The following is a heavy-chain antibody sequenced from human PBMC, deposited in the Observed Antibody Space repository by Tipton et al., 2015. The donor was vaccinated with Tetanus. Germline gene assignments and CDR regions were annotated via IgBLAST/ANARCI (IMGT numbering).Heavy chain of an antibody. D-gene: IGHD2-15*01. Sequence: QLVQSGAEVKKPGASVKVSCKASGYTFTSYDINWVRQATGQGLEWMGWMNPNSGNTGYAQKFQGRVTMTRNTSISTAYMELSSLRSEDTAVYYWARGSYCSGGSCYPRRGSTAMVVGGQGTLVTVSS. CDR1: GYTFTSYD. CDR3: ARGSYCSGGSCYPRRGSTAMVV. V-gene: IGHV1-8*01. J-gene: IGHJ4*02. CDR2: MNPNSGNT.